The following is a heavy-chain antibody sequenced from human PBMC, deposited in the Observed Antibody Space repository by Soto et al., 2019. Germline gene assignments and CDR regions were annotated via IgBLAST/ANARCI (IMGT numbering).Heavy chain of an antibody. CDR3: ARGLGFYYYVMDV. CDR2: INAGNGNT. Sequence: QVQLVQSGAEVKKPGASVKVSCKASGYTFTNYAMHWVRQAPGQRLEWMGWINAGNGNTKYSQNFQGRVTITRDTSAGTAYMELSSLRSEDTAVYYCARGLGFYYYVMDVWGQGTTVTVSS. D-gene: IGHD5-12*01. V-gene: IGHV1-3*01. J-gene: IGHJ6*02. CDR1: GYTFTNYA.